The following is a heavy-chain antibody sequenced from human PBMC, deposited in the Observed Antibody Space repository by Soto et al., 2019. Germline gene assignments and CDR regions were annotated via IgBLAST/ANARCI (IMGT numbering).Heavy chain of an antibody. CDR2: IYSGGTT. V-gene: IGHV3-66*01. Sequence: EVQLVESGGGLVQPGGSLSLSCAGSALTASKNYMSWVRQPPGKGLEWVSVIYSGGTTYYADSVKDRFGISRDNSKSTLYLQMDNLRAGDTAVYYCARGGSGSDWDYYGMDVWGQGTTVTVSS. J-gene: IGHJ6*02. CDR1: ALTASKNY. CDR3: ARGGSGSDWDYYGMDV. D-gene: IGHD3-10*01.